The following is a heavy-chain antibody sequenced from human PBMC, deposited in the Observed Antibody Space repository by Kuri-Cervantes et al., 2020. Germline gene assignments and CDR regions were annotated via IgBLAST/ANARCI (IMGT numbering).Heavy chain of an antibody. CDR3: ARVLGGIDY. J-gene: IGHJ4*02. Sequence: GESLKISCAASGFSFSSYGMSWVRQAPGKGLEWVAVISYDGSNKYYADSVKGRFTISRDNSKNTLYLQMNSLRAEDTAVYYCARVLGGIDYWGQGTLVTVSS. V-gene: IGHV3-30*03. D-gene: IGHD3-16*01. CDR1: GFSFSSYG. CDR2: ISYDGSNK.